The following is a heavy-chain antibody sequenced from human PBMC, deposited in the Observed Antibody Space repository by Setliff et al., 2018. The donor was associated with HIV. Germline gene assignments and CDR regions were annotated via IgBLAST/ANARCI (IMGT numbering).Heavy chain of an antibody. CDR3: ARLGGSFGIPHFDF. D-gene: IGHD3-3*02. Sequence: GESLKISCEVSGYVFSDYWIAWVRQTPGKGLEWMGLVYPADSNTIYSPSFQHQVTISADKSFSTAFLQWSDVKASDSGIYFRARLGGSFGIPHFDFWGQGTPVTVSS. J-gene: IGHJ4*02. V-gene: IGHV5-51*01. CDR2: VYPADSNT. CDR1: GYVFSDYW.